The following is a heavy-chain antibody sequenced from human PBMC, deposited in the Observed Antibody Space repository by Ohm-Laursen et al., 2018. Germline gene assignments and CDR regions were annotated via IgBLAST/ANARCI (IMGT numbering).Heavy chain of an antibody. V-gene: IGHV3-21*01. CDR2: ISSSSSYI. J-gene: IGHJ3*02. Sequence: SLRLSCAAAGFTFSSYAMSWVRQAPGKGLEWVSSISSSSSYIYYADSVKGRFTSSRDNAKNSLYLQMNSLRAEDTAIYYCASNTTGTTDAFDIWGQGTMVTVSS. CDR1: GFTFSSYA. CDR3: ASNTTGTTDAFDI. D-gene: IGHD1-1*01.